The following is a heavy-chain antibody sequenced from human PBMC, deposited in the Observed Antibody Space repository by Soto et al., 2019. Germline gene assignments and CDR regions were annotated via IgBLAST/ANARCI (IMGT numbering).Heavy chain of an antibody. J-gene: IGHJ4*02. Sequence: EVPLVESGGGLVKPGGSLRLSCAASGFTFSSYSMNWVRQAPGKGLEWVSSISSSSSYIYYADSVKGRFTISRDNAKNSLYLQMNSLRAEDTAVYYCARGTVTNEGVDYWGQGTLVTVSS. V-gene: IGHV3-21*01. D-gene: IGHD4-17*01. CDR3: ARGTVTNEGVDY. CDR1: GFTFSSYS. CDR2: ISSSSSYI.